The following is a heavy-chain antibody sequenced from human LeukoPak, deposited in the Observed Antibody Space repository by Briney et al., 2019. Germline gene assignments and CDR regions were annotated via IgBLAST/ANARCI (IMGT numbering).Heavy chain of an antibody. CDR3: ARAWSLDY. CDR2: INPTDSDA. V-gene: IGHV5-51*01. D-gene: IGHD2-15*01. Sequence: GESLKISCKGSGYSFTTYWIGWVRQMPGKGLEWVGFINPTDSDATYSPSFQGQVIISADKSISTAYLQWSSLKASDTAMYYCARAWSLDYWGQGTLVTVSS. CDR1: GYSFTTYW. J-gene: IGHJ4*02.